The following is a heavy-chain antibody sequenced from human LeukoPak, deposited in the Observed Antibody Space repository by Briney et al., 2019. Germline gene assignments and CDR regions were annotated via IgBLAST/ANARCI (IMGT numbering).Heavy chain of an antibody. Sequence: RPSETLSLTCTVSGDSFSSVTDYWAWIRQPPGKGLEWIASVDYSGGTYYNPSLESRVAISADTSKNHFSLKLNSVTTADTAVYYCTRGAGWLIDYWGQGILVTVSS. V-gene: IGHV4-39*07. J-gene: IGHJ4*02. D-gene: IGHD3-16*01. CDR1: GDSFSSVTDY. CDR2: VDYSGGT. CDR3: TRGAGWLIDY.